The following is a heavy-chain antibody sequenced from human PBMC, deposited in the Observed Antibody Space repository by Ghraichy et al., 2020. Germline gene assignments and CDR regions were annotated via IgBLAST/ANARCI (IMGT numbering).Heavy chain of an antibody. J-gene: IGHJ3*02. CDR3: AKDIDDGLGSWAFDI. V-gene: IGHV3-9*01. CDR2: ISRNSANL. Sequence: SLRLSCAASGFTFGDYAIHWVRQIPGEGLEWVSGISRNSANLGYADSVKGRFTVSRDNAGNFLYLQMNSLRAEETALYYCAKDIDDGLGSWAFDIWVEGTMVTDSS. D-gene: IGHD5-24*01. CDR1: GFTFGDYA.